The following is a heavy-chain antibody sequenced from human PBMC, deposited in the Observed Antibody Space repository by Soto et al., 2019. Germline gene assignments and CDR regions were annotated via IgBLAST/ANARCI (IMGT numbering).Heavy chain of an antibody. CDR3: ARGRYGDY. Sequence: QVHLVQSGAEVKKPGASVKVSCKGSSYAFTTYGITWVRQAPGQGLEWMGWISAHNGNTNYAQKLQGRVTVTRDTSTITAYMELRSLRSDDTAVYYCARGRYGDYWGQGALVTVSS. V-gene: IGHV1-18*01. CDR1: SYAFTTYG. CDR2: ISAHNGNT. D-gene: IGHD1-1*01. J-gene: IGHJ4*02.